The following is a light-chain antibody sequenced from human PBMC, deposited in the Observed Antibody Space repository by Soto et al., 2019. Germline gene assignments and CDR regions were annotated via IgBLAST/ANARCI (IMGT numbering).Light chain of an antibody. Sequence: DLQMTQSPSSLSSSLGDSVTIACRASQSISNYLNWYQQRPGKAPKLLIYAASSLQSGVPSRFSGSGSGTDFTLTISTLQPEDFVTYYCQQTYSTPITFGQGTRLEI. CDR1: QSISNY. V-gene: IGKV1-39*01. CDR2: AAS. J-gene: IGKJ5*01. CDR3: QQTYSTPIT.